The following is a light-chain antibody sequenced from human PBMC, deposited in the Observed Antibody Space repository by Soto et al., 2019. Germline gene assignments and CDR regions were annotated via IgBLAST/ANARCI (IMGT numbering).Light chain of an antibody. Sequence: EIVLTQSPGTLSLSPGEGATLSCRASQSVGRNYLAWYQQKPGQAPRLLIYAASSRATGIPDRFSGSVSGTGFTLTISRLEPDDFAVYYCQQYGSSSWTFGQGTKVDIK. CDR3: QQYGSSSWT. J-gene: IGKJ1*01. CDR2: AAS. CDR1: QSVGRNY. V-gene: IGKV3-20*01.